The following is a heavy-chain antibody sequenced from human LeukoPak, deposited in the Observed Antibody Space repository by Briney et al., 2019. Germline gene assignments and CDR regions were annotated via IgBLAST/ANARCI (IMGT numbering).Heavy chain of an antibody. CDR2: INHSGST. CDR3: ARRLGYCSGGSCYSRPAELDV. CDR1: GGSFSDHY. Sequence: SETLSLTCAVYGGSFSDHYWSWIRQPPRKGLEWIGEINHSGSTNYNPSLKSRVTISVDTSNYQFSLKLTSLTAADTAVYYCARRLGYCSGGSCYSRPAELDVWGKGTTVIVSS. V-gene: IGHV4-34*01. D-gene: IGHD2-15*01. J-gene: IGHJ6*04.